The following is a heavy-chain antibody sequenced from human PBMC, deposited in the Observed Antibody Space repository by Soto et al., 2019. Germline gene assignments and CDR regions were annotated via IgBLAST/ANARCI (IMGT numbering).Heavy chain of an antibody. V-gene: IGHV3-21*01. J-gene: IGHJ4*02. Sequence: GGSLRLSCAASGFTFSSYSMNWVRQAPGKGLEWVSSIISSSSYIYYADSVKGRFTISRDNAKNSLYLQMNSPRAEDTAVYYCARDYYDSSGYYAPFDYWGQGTLVTVS. D-gene: IGHD3-22*01. CDR1: GFTFSSYS. CDR2: IISSSSYI. CDR3: ARDYYDSSGYYAPFDY.